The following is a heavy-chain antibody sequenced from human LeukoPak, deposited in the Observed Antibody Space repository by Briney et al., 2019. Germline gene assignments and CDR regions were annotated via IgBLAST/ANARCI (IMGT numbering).Heavy chain of an antibody. Sequence: GGSLRLSCAASGFTFSSYWMHWVRQAPGKGLVWVSRINNDGSSTNYADSVKGRFTISRDNAKSTLYLQMNSLRAEDTAVYYCAREEDSGYLFDYWGQGTLVTVSS. CDR1: GFTFSSYW. V-gene: IGHV3-74*01. CDR2: INNDGSST. D-gene: IGHD5-12*01. J-gene: IGHJ4*02. CDR3: AREEDSGYLFDY.